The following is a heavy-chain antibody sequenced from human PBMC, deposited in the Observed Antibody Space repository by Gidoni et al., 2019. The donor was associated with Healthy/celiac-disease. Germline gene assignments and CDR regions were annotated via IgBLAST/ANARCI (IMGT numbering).Heavy chain of an antibody. D-gene: IGHD3-22*01. CDR2: IWYDGSNK. CDR3: ARAGYYDSSGYDWFDP. CDR1: GFTFSSYG. J-gene: IGHJ5*02. Sequence: QVQLVESGGGVVQPGRSLRLSCAASGFTFSSYGMHWVRQAPGKGLGWVAVIWYDGSNKYYADSVKGRFTISRDNSKNTLYLQMNSLRAEDTAVYYCARAGYYDSSGYDWFDPWGQGTLVTVSS. V-gene: IGHV3-33*01.